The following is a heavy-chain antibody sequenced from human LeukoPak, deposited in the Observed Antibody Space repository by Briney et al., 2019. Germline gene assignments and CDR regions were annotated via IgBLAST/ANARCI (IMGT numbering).Heavy chain of an antibody. CDR3: AKDRDERTLFDY. Sequence: QTGGSLRLSCAASGFTFSSYAMSWVRQAPGKGLEWVSAISGSGGSTYYADSVKGRLTISRDNSKNTLYLQMNSLRAEDTAVYYCAKDRDERTLFDYWGQGTLVTVSS. J-gene: IGHJ4*02. V-gene: IGHV3-23*01. D-gene: IGHD6-25*01. CDR2: ISGSGGST. CDR1: GFTFSSYA.